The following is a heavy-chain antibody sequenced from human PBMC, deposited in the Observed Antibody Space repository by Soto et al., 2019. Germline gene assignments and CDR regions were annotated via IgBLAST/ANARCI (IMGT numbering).Heavy chain of an antibody. CDR1: GGSIMSSNW. Sequence: QVQLQESGPGLVKPSETLSLTCAVSGGSIMSSNWWSWVRQSPGKGLEWIGEISRGVNTDYNTSLKSRVIISVDKSKNQVSLKLTSVTAADTAVYYCARDPHCSSSSCPFDYWGQGTLVTVSS. V-gene: IGHV4-4*02. CDR2: ISRGVNT. CDR3: ARDPHCSSSSCPFDY. D-gene: IGHD2-2*01. J-gene: IGHJ4*02.